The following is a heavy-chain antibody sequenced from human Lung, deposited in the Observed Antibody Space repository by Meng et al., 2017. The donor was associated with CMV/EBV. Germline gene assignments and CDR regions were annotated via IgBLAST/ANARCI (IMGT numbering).Heavy chain of an antibody. CDR3: ARDRIVGELLMGDMDV. Sequence: GGSLRLXCAVSGFTFSSYAMHWVRQAPGKGLEYVSAISSNGGSTYYADSVKGRFTICRDNSKNTLYLQMGSQKAEDMVVYYCARDRIVGELLMGDMDVGGQGXTVTVSS. CDR1: GFTFSSYA. CDR2: ISSNGGST. V-gene: IGHV3-64*02. D-gene: IGHD1-26*01. J-gene: IGHJ6*02.